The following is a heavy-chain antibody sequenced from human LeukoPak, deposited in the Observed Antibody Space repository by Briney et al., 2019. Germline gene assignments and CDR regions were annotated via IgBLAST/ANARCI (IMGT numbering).Heavy chain of an antibody. V-gene: IGHV1-2*02. D-gene: IGHD6-13*01. J-gene: IGHJ4*02. CDR1: GYTFSGYY. CDR3: ARESRSSSCRDY. Sequence: ASVKVSCKASGYTFSGYYMHWVRQAPGQGLEWMGWINPNSGGTNYAQKFQGRVTMTRDTSISTAYMELSRLRSDDTAVYYCARESRSSSCRDYWGQGTLVTVSS. CDR2: INPNSGGT.